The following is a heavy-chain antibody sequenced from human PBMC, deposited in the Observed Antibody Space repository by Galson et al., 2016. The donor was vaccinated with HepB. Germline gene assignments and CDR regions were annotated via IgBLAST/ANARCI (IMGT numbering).Heavy chain of an antibody. D-gene: IGHD3-10*01. J-gene: IGHJ5*02. V-gene: IGHV5-51*01. CDR3: ARITMNRGVMSERSGDNWFDP. CDR2: IYPGDSDT. Sequence: QSGAEVKKPGESLKISCKGSGYSFTSYWIGWVRQMPGKGLKWMGIIYPGDSDTRYSPSFQGQVTIPDDKSISTTYLQWSSLKDSDTAMYYCARITMNRGVMSERSGDNWFDPWGQGTLVTVSS. CDR1: GYSFTSYW.